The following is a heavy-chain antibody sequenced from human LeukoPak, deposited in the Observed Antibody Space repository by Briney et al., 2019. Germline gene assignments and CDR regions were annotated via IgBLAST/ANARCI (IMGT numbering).Heavy chain of an antibody. CDR1: GFTFSSYG. CDR3: AKSGLSRFDY. CDR2: ISGSGGST. D-gene: IGHD2-15*01. J-gene: IGHJ4*02. Sequence: GGSLRLSCAASGFTFSSYGMSWVRQAPGKGLEWVSAISGSGGSTYYADSAKGRFTIPRDDSKNTLYLQMNSLRAEDTAVYYCAKSGLSRFDYWGQGTLVTVSS. V-gene: IGHV3-23*01.